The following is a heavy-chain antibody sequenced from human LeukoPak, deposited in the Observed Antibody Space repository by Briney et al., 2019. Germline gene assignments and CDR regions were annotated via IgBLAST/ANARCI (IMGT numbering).Heavy chain of an antibody. CDR3: ASLRMYPDYYMDV. V-gene: IGHV3-11*04. D-gene: IGHD2-2*01. Sequence: GGSLRLSCAASGFTFSDYYMSWIRQAPGKGLEWVSYISSSGSTIYYADSVKGRFTISRDNAKNSLYLQMNSLRAEDTAVYYCASLRMYPDYYMDVWGKGTTVTVSS. CDR1: GFTFSDYY. J-gene: IGHJ6*03. CDR2: ISSSGSTI.